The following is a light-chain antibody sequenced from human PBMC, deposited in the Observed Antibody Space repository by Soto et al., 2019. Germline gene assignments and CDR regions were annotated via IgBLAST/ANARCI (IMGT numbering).Light chain of an antibody. CDR2: NAS. J-gene: IGKJ5*01. V-gene: IGKV3-11*01. CDR3: QQRSNWPLT. CDR1: QSVSSY. Sequence: EIVLTQSPATLSLTQGERVTLSCRASQSVSSYLAWYQQKPGQSPRLLIYNASNRATGIPARFSGSGSGTDFTLTISSLEPEDFAVYYCQQRSNWPLTFGQGTRLEIK.